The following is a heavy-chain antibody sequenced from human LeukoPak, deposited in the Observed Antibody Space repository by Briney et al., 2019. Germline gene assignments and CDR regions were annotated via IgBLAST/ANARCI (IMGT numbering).Heavy chain of an antibody. Sequence: GGSLRLSCAASGFTFSSYGMHWVRQAPGKGLEWVAVISYDGSNKYYADSVKGRFTISRDNAKNSLYLQMNSLRAEDTAVYYCARGSGTEAFDIWGQGTMVTVSS. J-gene: IGHJ3*02. V-gene: IGHV3-30*03. CDR2: ISYDGSNK. CDR3: ARGSGTEAFDI. CDR1: GFTFSSYG. D-gene: IGHD1-1*01.